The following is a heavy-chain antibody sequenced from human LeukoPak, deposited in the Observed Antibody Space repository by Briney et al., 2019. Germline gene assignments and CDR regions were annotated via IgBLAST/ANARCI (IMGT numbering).Heavy chain of an antibody. D-gene: IGHD3-10*01. V-gene: IGHV4-59*01. CDR3: VRQGEGQNWFDP. CDR2: IYSSGST. Sequence: SETLSLTCTVSGGSISSDYWTWIRQSPEKGLEWIGYIYSSGSTNYNPYLRSRVTMSVDTSKNQFSLILRSVRAADTAVYYCVRQGEGQNWFDPWGQGTLVTVSS. J-gene: IGHJ5*02. CDR1: GGSISSDY.